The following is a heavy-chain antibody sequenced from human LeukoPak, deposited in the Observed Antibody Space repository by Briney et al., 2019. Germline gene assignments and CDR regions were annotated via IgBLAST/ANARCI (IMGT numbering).Heavy chain of an antibody. J-gene: IGHJ5*02. D-gene: IGHD6-13*01. Sequence: ASVKVSCKDSGYTFTSYDINWVVQATGQGLEWMGWMNHNSGNTCYAQKCQGRVNMTRNTPISTAYMELSSLRSEDTAVYYCASQGYSSSGTNGGQNWFDPWGQGTLVTVSS. CDR1: GYTFTSYD. CDR2: MNHNSGNT. CDR3: ASQGYSSSGTNGGQNWFDP. V-gene: IGHV1-8*01.